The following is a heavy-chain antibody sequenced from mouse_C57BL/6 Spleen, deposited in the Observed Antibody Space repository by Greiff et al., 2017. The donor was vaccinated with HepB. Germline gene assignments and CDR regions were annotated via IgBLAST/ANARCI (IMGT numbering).Heavy chain of an antibody. J-gene: IGHJ2*01. CDR1: GFTFSSYA. D-gene: IGHD4-1*01. CDR2: ISDGGSYT. Sequence: EVHLVESGGGLVKPGGSLKLSCAASGFTFSSYAMSWVRQTPEKRLEWVATISDGGSYTYSPDNVKGRFTISRDNAKNNLYLQLSHLKSEDTAMYYCAKKESNWDYFDYWGQGTTLTVSS. CDR3: AKKESNWDYFDY. V-gene: IGHV5-4*01.